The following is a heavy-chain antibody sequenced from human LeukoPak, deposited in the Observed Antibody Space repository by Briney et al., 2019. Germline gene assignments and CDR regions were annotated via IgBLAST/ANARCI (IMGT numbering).Heavy chain of an antibody. CDR3: ARDLGLDY. V-gene: IGHV3-20*04. Sequence: VRPGGSLRLSCAASGFTFDDYGMSWVRQAPGKGLECVSGINWNGGDTHYADSVKGRFTISRDNSKNTLYLQMNSLRAEDTAVYYCARDLGLDYWGQGTLVTVSS. CDR2: INWNGGDT. CDR1: GFTFDDYG. J-gene: IGHJ4*02.